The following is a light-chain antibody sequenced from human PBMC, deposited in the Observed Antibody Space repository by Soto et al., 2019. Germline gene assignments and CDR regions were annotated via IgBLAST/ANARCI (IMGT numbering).Light chain of an antibody. J-gene: IGLJ2*01. V-gene: IGLV2-14*01. Sequence: QSALTQPASVSGSPGQSITISCTGTSSDIGGYNYVSWYQQHPGKAPKLMIYDVMNRPSGVSNRFSGSKSGNTASLTISGLQAEDEADYYCSSFTSSNTYVVLGGGTKLTVL. CDR1: SSDIGGYNY. CDR3: SSFTSSNTYVV. CDR2: DVM.